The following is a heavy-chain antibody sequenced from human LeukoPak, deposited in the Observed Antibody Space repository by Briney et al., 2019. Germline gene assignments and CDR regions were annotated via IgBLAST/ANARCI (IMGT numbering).Heavy chain of an antibody. CDR1: GGSISSGGYS. J-gene: IGHJ4*02. D-gene: IGHD5-12*01. V-gene: IGHV4-30-2*01. Sequence: SQTLSLTCAVSGGSISSGGYSWSWIRQPPGKGLEWIGYIYHSGSTYYNPSLKSRVTISVDTSKNQFSLKLSSVTAADTAVYYCARGGQWLRFAVPKHYFDYWGQGTLVTVS. CDR2: IYHSGST. CDR3: ARGGQWLRFAVPKHYFDY.